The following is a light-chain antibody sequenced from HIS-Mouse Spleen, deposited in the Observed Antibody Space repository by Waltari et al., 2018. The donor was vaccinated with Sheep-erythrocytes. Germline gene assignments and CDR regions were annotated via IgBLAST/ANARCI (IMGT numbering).Light chain of an antibody. V-gene: IGLV2-11*01. J-gene: IGLJ1*01. CDR3: CSYAGSYNHV. CDR1: SSDVGGYNY. CDR2: AVS. Sequence: QSALTQPRSVSGSPGQSVTISCTATSSDVGGYNYVSWYQQHPGKAPKLMLYAVSKRPSGVPDRFSGSKSGNTASLTISGLQAEDEADYYCCSYAGSYNHVFATGTKVTVL.